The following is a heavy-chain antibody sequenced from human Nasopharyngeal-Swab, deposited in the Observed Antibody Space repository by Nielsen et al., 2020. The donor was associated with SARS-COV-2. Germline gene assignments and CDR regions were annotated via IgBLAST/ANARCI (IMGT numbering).Heavy chain of an antibody. CDR2: ISWNSGSI. V-gene: IGHV3-9*01. J-gene: IGHJ2*01. CDR3: ANGGGNSGWYFDL. D-gene: IGHD4-23*01. Sequence: SLKISCAASGFTFDDYAMHWVRQAPGKGLEWVSGISWNSGSIGYADSVKGRFTISRDNAKNSPYLQMNSLRAEDTALYYCANGGGNSGWYFDLWGRGTLVTVSS. CDR1: GFTFDDYA.